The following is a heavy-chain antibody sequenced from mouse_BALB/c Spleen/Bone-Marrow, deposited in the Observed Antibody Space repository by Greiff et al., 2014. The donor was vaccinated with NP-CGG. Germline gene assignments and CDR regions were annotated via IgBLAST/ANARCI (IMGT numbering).Heavy chain of an antibody. Sequence: VQLQQSGPELVKPGASVKMSCKASGYTFTSYVMHWVKQKPGQGLEWIGYINPYNDGTTYNEKFKGKATMTSDKSSSTAYMELSSLTSEDTAVYYCARGNYYDYDYFDDWGQGTTLTVSS. V-gene: IGHV1-14*01. CDR3: ARGNYYDYDYFDD. D-gene: IGHD2-4*01. CDR1: GYTFTSYV. J-gene: IGHJ2*01. CDR2: INPYNDGT.